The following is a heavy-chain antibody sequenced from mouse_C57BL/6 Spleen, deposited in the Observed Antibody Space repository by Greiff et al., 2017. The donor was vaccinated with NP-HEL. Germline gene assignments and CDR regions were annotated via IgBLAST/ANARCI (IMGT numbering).Heavy chain of an antibody. Sequence: QVQLQQPGAELVRPGSSVKLSCKASGYTFTSYWMDWVKQRPGQGLEWIGNIYPSDSETHYNQKFKDKATLTVDKSSSTAYMQLSSLTSEDSAVYYCARLWAVDFDYRGQGTTLTVSS. CDR1: GYTFTSYW. CDR2: IYPSDSET. V-gene: IGHV1-61*01. D-gene: IGHD4-1*01. CDR3: ARLWAVDFDY. J-gene: IGHJ2*01.